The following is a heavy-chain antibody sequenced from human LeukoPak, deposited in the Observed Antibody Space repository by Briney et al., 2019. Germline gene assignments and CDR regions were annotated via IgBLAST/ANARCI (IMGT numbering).Heavy chain of an antibody. CDR2: IYTSGST. V-gene: IGHV4-4*07. Sequence: SETLSLTCTVSGGSISSYYWSWIRQPAGKGLEWIGRIYTSGSTNYNPSLKSRVTMSVDTSKNQFSLKLSSVTAADTAVYYCARGRSSKRDSSPSGNFDYWGQGTLVTVSS. CDR1: GGSISSYY. J-gene: IGHJ4*02. CDR3: ARGRSSKRDSSPSGNFDY. D-gene: IGHD6-13*01.